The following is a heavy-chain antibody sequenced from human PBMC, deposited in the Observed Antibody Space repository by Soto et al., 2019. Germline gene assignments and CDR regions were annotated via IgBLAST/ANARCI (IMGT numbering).Heavy chain of an antibody. D-gene: IGHD5-12*01. CDR3: AKPGSGYDYFYYYGMDV. CDR1: GFTFSSYG. CDR2: ISYDGSNK. J-gene: IGHJ6*02. V-gene: IGHV3-30*18. Sequence: QVQLVESGGGVVQPGRSLRLSCAASGFTFSSYGMHWVRQAPGKGLEWVAVISYDGSNKYYADSVKGRFTISRDNSKNMLYLQMNSLRAEDTAVYYCAKPGSGYDYFYYYGMDVWGQGTTVTVSS.